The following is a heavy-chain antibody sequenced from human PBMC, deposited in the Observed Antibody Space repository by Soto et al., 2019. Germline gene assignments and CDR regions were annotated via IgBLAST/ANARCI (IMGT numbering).Heavy chain of an antibody. Sequence: GGSLRLSCAASGFTFNSYAMHWVRQAPGKGLEWVANIKQDGVEKHYVDSVKGRFAISRDNAKNSLYLQMNSLRAEDTAVYYCARGAAGGFPFPDYWGQGTLVTVSS. CDR1: GFTFNSYA. D-gene: IGHD6-13*01. J-gene: IGHJ4*02. V-gene: IGHV3-7*04. CDR3: ARGAAGGFPFPDY. CDR2: IKQDGVEK.